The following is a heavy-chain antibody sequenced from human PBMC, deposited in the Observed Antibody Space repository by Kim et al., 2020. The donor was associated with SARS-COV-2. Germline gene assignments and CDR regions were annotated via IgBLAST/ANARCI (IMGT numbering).Heavy chain of an antibody. Sequence: GGSLRLSCTASGFTFGDYAMSWVRQAPGKGLEWVGFIRSKAYGGTTEYAASVKGRFTISRDDSKSIAYLQMNSLKTEDTAVYYCTRGVYSNWGSWLGKYYFDYWGQGTLVTVSS. CDR1: GFTFGDYA. D-gene: IGHD7-27*01. V-gene: IGHV3-49*04. CDR3: TRGVYSNWGSWLGKYYFDY. CDR2: IRSKAYGGTT. J-gene: IGHJ4*02.